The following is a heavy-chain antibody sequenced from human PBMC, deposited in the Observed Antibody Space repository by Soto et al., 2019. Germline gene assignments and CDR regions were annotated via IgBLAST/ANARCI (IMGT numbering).Heavy chain of an antibody. V-gene: IGHV4-61*01. CDR3: ARDRGGGDRRLYYFDY. CDR2: IYYSGST. Sequence: PSETLSLTCTVSGGSVSSGSYYWSWIRQPPGKGLEWIGYIYYSGSTNYNPSLKSRVTISVDTSKNQFSLKLSSVTAADTAVYYCARDRGGGDRRLYYFDYWGQGTLVTSPQ. J-gene: IGHJ4*02. CDR1: GGSVSSGSYY. D-gene: IGHD2-21*02.